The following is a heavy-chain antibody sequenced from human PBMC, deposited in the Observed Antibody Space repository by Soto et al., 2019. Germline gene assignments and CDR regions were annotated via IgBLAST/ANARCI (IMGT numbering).Heavy chain of an antibody. Sequence: PSETLSLTCTVSGGSISSGDYYWSWIRQPPGKGLEWIGYMYYSGSTYYNPSLKSRVTISIDTSKNQFSLKLNSVTAADTAVYYCARDSRACSGGRCYLNAFDIWGQGTMVTVSS. J-gene: IGHJ3*02. D-gene: IGHD2-15*01. CDR3: ARDSRACSGGRCYLNAFDI. CDR2: MYYSGST. CDR1: GGSISSGDYY. V-gene: IGHV4-30-4*01.